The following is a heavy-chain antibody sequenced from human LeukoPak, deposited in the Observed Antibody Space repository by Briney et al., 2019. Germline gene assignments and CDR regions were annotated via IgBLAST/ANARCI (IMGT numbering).Heavy chain of an antibody. D-gene: IGHD2-2*01. CDR1: GFTFSSYA. CDR3: VRYCSSTSCSPYGMDV. V-gene: IGHV3-23*01. J-gene: IGHJ6*04. Sequence: GGSLRLSCAASGFTFSSYAMIWVRQAPGKGLEWVAAISGSGGSTYYADSVKGRFTISRDNSKNTLYLQMNSLRAEDTAVYYCVRYCSSTSCSPYGMDVWGKGTTVTVSS. CDR2: ISGSGGST.